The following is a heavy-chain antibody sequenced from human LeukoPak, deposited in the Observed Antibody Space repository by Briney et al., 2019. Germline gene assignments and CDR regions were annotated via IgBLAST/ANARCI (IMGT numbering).Heavy chain of an antibody. CDR1: GYTFTNFE. J-gene: IGHJ4*02. CDR2: MNPNSGNS. V-gene: IGHV1-8*03. D-gene: IGHD6-19*01. CDR3: ARVAPQWLAPIDC. Sequence: GASVKVSCKASGYTFTNFEVNWVRQAAGQGLEWMGWMNPNSGNSGFAQKFQGRVTITSDNSISTAYMEVSGLTPDDTAVYFCARVAPQWLAPIDCWGQGTLVIVSS.